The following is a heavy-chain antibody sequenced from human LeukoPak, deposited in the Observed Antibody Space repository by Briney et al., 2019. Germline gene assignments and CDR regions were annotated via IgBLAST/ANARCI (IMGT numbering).Heavy chain of an antibody. V-gene: IGHV3-74*01. Sequence: AGGSLRLSCETAGFTFSSCVMHWVRRTPGKGLVWVSRISHDGIISYADSVKGRFTISRDNAKNTLILQMNSLRVEDTAVYYCARDWVYKIDYWGRGTLVTVSS. J-gene: IGHJ4*02. CDR1: GFTFSSCV. D-gene: IGHD5-24*01. CDR3: ARDWVYKIDY. CDR2: ISHDGII.